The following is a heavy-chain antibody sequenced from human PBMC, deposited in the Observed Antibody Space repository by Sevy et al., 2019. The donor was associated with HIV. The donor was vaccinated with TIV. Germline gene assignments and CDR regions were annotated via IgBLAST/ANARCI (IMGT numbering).Heavy chain of an antibody. J-gene: IGHJ4*02. D-gene: IGHD2-21*01. Sequence: GGSLRLSCAASGFTFSNVWMSWVRQAPGKGLEWVGHIKSKTDGGATDYAAPGKGRFAIAKDDSKNMLYLQMNSLKTEDTAVYYCTTGGSILEYWGQGALVTVSS. V-gene: IGHV3-15*01. CDR1: GFTFSNVW. CDR3: TTGGSILEY. CDR2: IKSKTDGGAT.